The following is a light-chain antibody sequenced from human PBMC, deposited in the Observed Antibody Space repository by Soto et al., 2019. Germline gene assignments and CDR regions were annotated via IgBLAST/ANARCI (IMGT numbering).Light chain of an antibody. Sequence: DIQMTQSPSALSASVGDRVTITCRASQSLSSHLHWYQEKPGKAPKLLIFSTYSFQSGVSSRFSGSGTGTDFTLTISNLQPEDSATYYCQQSYITPYTFGQGTNLEIK. J-gene: IGKJ2*01. V-gene: IGKV1-39*01. CDR2: STY. CDR1: QSLSSH. CDR3: QQSYITPYT.